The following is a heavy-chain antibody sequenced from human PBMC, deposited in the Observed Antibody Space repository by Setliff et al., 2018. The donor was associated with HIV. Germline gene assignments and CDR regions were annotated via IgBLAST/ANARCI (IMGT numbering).Heavy chain of an antibody. D-gene: IGHD3-10*01. V-gene: IGHV4-59*08. CDR2: IYYRGST. Sequence: PSETLSLTCTVSGGSFSDYYRSWIRQPPGKGLEWIGGIYYRGSTYYNPSLKSRVTISVDTSKNQFFLKLTSVTAADTAVYYCARRIDNSGSFPDKNWFDTWGQGSLVTVSS. CDR1: GGSFSDYY. J-gene: IGHJ5*02. CDR3: ARRIDNSGSFPDKNWFDT.